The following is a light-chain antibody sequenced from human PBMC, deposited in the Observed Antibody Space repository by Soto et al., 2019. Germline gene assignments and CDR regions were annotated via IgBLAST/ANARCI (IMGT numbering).Light chain of an antibody. V-gene: IGKV1-5*01. CDR2: DAS. Sequence: DIPMTQSPSTLSASVGDRVTITCRASQGINRWLAWYQQKPGKAPKFLIYDASSLQSGVPSRFSGSGSGTEFTLTISSLQPDDFATYYCQQYSSYSRTFGQGTKVEIK. CDR1: QGINRW. J-gene: IGKJ1*01. CDR3: QQYSSYSRT.